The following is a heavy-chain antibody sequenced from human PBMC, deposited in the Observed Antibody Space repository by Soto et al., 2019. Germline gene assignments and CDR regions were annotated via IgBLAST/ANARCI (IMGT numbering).Heavy chain of an antibody. CDR2: ISAYNGNT. V-gene: IGHV1-18*01. D-gene: IGHD3-22*01. CDR3: ARGADYYDSSGVDY. CDR1: GCTFTSYG. J-gene: IGHJ4*02. Sequence: ASVKVSCKASGCTFTSYGISWVRQAPGQGLEWMGWISAYNGNTNYAQKLQGRVTMTTDTSTSTAYMELRSLRSDDTAVYYCARGADYYDSSGVDYWGQGTLVTVSS.